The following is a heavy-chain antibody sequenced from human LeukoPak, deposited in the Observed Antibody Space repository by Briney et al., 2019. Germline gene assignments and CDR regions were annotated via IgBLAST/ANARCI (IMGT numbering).Heavy chain of an antibody. CDR3: ARVTTVTTLRGRSYYFDY. CDR2: IYYSGST. Sequence: SQTLSLTCTVSGGSISDAAYYWSWIRQHPGEGLKWIGYIYYSGSTNYNPSLKSRVTISVDTSKNQFSLKLSSVTAAATAVYYCARVTTVTTLRGRSYYFDYWGQGTLVTVSS. D-gene: IGHD4-17*01. V-gene: IGHV4-61*08. J-gene: IGHJ4*02. CDR1: GGSISDAAYY.